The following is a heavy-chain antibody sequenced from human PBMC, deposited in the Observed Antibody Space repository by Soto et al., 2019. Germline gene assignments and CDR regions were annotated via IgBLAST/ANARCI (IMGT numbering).Heavy chain of an antibody. J-gene: IGHJ4*02. CDR3: ARHEQWLSQSGYYFDY. V-gene: IGHV3-33*01. D-gene: IGHD6-19*01. CDR2: IWYDGSNK. Sequence: GGSLRLSCAASGFTFSSYGMHWVRQAPGKGLEWVAVIWYDGSNKYYADSVKGRFTISRDNSKNTLYLQMNSLRAEDTAVYYCARHEQWLSQSGYYFDYWGQGTLVTVSS. CDR1: GFTFSSYG.